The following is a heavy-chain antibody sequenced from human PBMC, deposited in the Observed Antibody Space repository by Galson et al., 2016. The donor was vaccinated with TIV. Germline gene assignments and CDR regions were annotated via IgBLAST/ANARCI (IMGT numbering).Heavy chain of an antibody. CDR3: ARIHRSYGMDV. CDR1: GFTFSSYG. Sequence: SLRLSCAASGFTFSSYGMHWVRQAPGKGLEWVAIISYDGSDKDYTDSVKGRFTITRDKSKNTLYIQMDSVRVEDTASYYCARIHRSYGMDVWGQGTTFTVSS. J-gene: IGHJ6*01. CDR2: ISYDGSDK. D-gene: IGHD5-18*01. V-gene: IGHV3-33*01.